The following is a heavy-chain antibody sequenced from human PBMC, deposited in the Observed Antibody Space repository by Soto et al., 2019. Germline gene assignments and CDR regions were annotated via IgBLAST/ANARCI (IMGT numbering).Heavy chain of an antibody. Sequence: PGGSLRLSCAASGFTFSSYEMNWVRQAPGKGLEWVSYISSSGSTIYYADSVKGRFTISRDNAKNSLYLQMNSLRAEDTAVYYCARVAASYGDYDLIASPFDYWGQGTLVTVSS. CDR2: ISSSGSTI. CDR1: GFTFSSYE. D-gene: IGHD4-17*01. J-gene: IGHJ4*02. V-gene: IGHV3-48*03. CDR3: ARVAASYGDYDLIASPFDY.